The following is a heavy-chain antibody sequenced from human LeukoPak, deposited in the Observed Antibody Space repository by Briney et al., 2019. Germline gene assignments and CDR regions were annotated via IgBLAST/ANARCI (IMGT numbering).Heavy chain of an antibody. J-gene: IGHJ5*02. V-gene: IGHV1-69*04. Sequence: SVKVSCKPSGGTFSSYGISWVRQAPGQRLEWMGRIIPIPDRVNYAQKFHGRVIITADKSTRTAYMELSSLRSEDTAIYYCAREENYDDYVWGGYFDPWGQGTLVTVSS. CDR3: AREENYDDYVWGGYFDP. CDR2: IIPIPDRV. CDR1: GGTFSSYG. D-gene: IGHD3-16*01.